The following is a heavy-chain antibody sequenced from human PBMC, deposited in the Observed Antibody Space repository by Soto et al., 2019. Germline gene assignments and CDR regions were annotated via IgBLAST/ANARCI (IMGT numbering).Heavy chain of an antibody. CDR2: IGSNGGST. CDR1: GFTLSAYV. Sequence: PGGSLRLSCLGSGFTLSAYVMHWVRQAPGKRLEYVSTIGSNGGSTNYADSVRGRFTISRDTSKNTLYLQMTSLRGEDTAVYYCVTDHYGMDVWGQGTTVTVSS. J-gene: IGHJ6*02. V-gene: IGHV3-64D*08. CDR3: VTDHYGMDV.